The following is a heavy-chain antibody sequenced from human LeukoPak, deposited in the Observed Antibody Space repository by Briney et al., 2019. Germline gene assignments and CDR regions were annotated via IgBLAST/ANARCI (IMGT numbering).Heavy chain of an antibody. CDR2: IKEDGRET. Sequence: GVSLRLSCVVSGFTFKDYWMTWVRQAPGKGLDWVATIKEDGRETYYVDSVKGRFTLSRDNVKNLLFLQMNSLRAEDTALYYCARGHYAMDVWGQGTSVTVSS. J-gene: IGHJ6*02. CDR1: GFTFKDYW. D-gene: IGHD3-16*01. V-gene: IGHV3-7*05. CDR3: ARGHYAMDV.